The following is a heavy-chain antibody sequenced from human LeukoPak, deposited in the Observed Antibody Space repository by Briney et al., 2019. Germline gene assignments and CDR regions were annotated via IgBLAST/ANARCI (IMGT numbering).Heavy chain of an antibody. V-gene: IGHV3-7*01. CDR2: MRTDGSVP. J-gene: IGHJ4*02. D-gene: IGHD3-10*01. CDR3: ARDKDFTIDY. Sequence: GGSLRLSCEVSGFTFSYHMMTWVRQAPGEGLEWVANMRTDGSVPSYVDSVKGRFTISRDNAKSSLYLQMNNLRVEDTAVYYCARDKDFTIDYWGQGTLVTVSS. CDR1: GFTFSYHM.